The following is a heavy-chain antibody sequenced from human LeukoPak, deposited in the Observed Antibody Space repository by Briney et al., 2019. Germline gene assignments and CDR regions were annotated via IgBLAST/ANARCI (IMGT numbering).Heavy chain of an antibody. Sequence: ASVKVSCKASGYTFTGYYIHWVRQAPGQGLEWMGWINPNSGGTNSAQQFQGRVTLTRDTSISTAYMELSRLRSDDTAVYYCARDLGYYDRLDQFDCWGRGTLVTVFS. V-gene: IGHV1-2*02. D-gene: IGHD3-22*01. CDR3: ARDLGYYDRLDQFDC. J-gene: IGHJ4*02. CDR2: INPNSGGT. CDR1: GYTFTGYY.